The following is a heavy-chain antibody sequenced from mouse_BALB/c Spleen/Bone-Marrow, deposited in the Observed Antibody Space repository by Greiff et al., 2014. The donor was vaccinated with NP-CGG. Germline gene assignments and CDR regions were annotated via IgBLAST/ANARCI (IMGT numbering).Heavy chain of an antibody. V-gene: IGHV1-14*01. CDR2: INPYNDGT. J-gene: IGHJ4*01. CDR3: AREGGLRRGDHYAMDY. Sequence: VQLQQSGPELVKPGASVKMSCKASGYTFTAYVMHWVKQKPGQGLEWIGYINPYNDGTKYNEMFKGKATLTSDKSSSTAYMELSSLTSEDSAVYYCAREGGLRRGDHYAMDYWGQGTSVTVSS. CDR1: GYTFTAYV. D-gene: IGHD2-4*01.